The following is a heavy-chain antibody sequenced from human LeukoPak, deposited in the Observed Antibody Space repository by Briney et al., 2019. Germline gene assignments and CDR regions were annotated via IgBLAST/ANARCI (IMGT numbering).Heavy chain of an antibody. CDR2: ISYDGSNK. J-gene: IGHJ3*02. Sequence: QPGGSLRLSCAASGFTFSSYAMHWVRQAPGKGLEWVAVISYDGSNKYYADSVKGRFTISRDNSKNTLYLQMNSLRAEDTAVYYCASGMDYGDYDDAFDIWGQGTMVTVSS. D-gene: IGHD4-17*01. CDR3: ASGMDYGDYDDAFDI. CDR1: GFTFSSYA. V-gene: IGHV3-30-3*01.